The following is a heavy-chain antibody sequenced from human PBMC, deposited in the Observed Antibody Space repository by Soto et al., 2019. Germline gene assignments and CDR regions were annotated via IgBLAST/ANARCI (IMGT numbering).Heavy chain of an antibody. Sequence: ASVKVSCKASGYTFTNYAMHWVRQAPGQRLEWMGWINAGNGNTKYSQKFQARVTITRDTSASTAYMELSSLRSEDTAVYYCARDPLMVRGALPFDYWGQGTLVTVSS. CDR1: GYTFTNYA. CDR3: ARDPLMVRGALPFDY. D-gene: IGHD3-10*01. J-gene: IGHJ4*02. CDR2: INAGNGNT. V-gene: IGHV1-3*01.